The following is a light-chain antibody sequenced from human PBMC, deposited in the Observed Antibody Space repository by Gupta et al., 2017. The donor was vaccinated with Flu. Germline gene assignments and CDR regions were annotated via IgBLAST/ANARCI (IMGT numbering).Light chain of an antibody. CDR3: QQHDNPPLT. CDR2: DAS. V-gene: IGKV1-33*01. CDR1: QDISNY. Sequence: DIQMTQLPSSLSASVGDRVTITCRASQDISNYLDWYQMKPGKAPKLLIYDASTLETGVPSRFSGSGSGRHFTLTITSLQPGDIATYYCQQHDNPPLTFGGGTKVEIK. J-gene: IGKJ4*01.